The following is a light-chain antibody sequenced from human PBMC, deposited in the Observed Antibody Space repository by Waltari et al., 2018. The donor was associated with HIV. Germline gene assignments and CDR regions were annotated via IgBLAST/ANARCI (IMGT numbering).Light chain of an antibody. CDR1: SSDVGGYDY. V-gene: IGLV2-8*01. CDR2: EVS. CDR3: SSHAGSNNYV. Sequence: QSALTQPPSASGSPGQSVTISCSGTSSDVGGYDYVSWYQQHPGKAPKLMIYEVSKRPSWVPDRVSGSKSGNTASLTVSGLQAEDEADYYCSSHAGSNNYVFGTGTKVTVL. J-gene: IGLJ1*01.